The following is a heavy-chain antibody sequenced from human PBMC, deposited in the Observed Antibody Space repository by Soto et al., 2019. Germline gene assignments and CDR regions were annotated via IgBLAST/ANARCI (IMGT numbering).Heavy chain of an antibody. J-gene: IGHJ4*02. D-gene: IGHD5-18*01. CDR2: ISAYTGNT. V-gene: IGHV1-18*01. CDR3: ARDGHEGAAVVY. Sequence: QVQLVQSGAEVKKPGASVKVSCKASGYSFTSYGISWVRQAPGQGLEWRGWISAYTGNTNYAQKHPGXAPXTTXTSTSTAYMELRSLRSDETAVYYCARDGHEGAAVVYWGQGTLVTVSS. CDR1: GYSFTSYG.